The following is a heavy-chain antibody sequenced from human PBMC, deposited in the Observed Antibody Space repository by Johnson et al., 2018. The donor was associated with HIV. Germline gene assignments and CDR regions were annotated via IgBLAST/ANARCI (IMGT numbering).Heavy chain of an antibody. V-gene: IGHV3-30*02. CDR2: IQYDGTNK. CDR3: AGDCSSWRHAFSI. J-gene: IGHJ3*02. Sequence: QVQLVESGGGLVQPGGSLRLSCAASGFTFSSYDMHWVRQATGKGLEWVTFIQYDGTNKYYADSVKGRFTISRDNSKNTLYLQMNSLRAEDTAVYYCAGDCSSWRHAFSIWGHGTLVTVSS. D-gene: IGHD6-13*01. CDR1: GFTFSSYD.